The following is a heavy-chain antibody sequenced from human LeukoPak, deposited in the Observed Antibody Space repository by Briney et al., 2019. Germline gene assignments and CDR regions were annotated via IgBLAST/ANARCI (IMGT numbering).Heavy chain of an antibody. CDR3: GRGAPGSYCSGGSCPYFDY. V-gene: IGHV1-8*01. D-gene: IGHD2-15*01. CDR1: GYTFTSYA. CDR2: TNHNSGHT. Sequence: GASVTVTRQSSGYTFTSYAINWVRQATGQGLDWVGFTNHNSGHTGYAQKFQGRVTMTRNTSIRAAYMELSSLRSEDTAVYYSGRGAPGSYCSGGSCPYFDYWGQGTLVSVSS. J-gene: IGHJ4*02.